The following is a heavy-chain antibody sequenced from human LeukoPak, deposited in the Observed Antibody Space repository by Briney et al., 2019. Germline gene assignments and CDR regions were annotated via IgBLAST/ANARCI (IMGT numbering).Heavy chain of an antibody. Sequence: GGSLRLSCAASGFTFSSYSMNWVRQAPGKGLEWVSYISSSSSTIYYADSVKGRFTISRDNAKNSLYLQMNSLRAEDTAVYYCARDMSNSHVYWGQGTLVTVSS. V-gene: IGHV3-48*01. J-gene: IGHJ4*02. CDR2: ISSSSSTI. D-gene: IGHD5-18*01. CDR3: ARDMSNSHVY. CDR1: GFTFSSYS.